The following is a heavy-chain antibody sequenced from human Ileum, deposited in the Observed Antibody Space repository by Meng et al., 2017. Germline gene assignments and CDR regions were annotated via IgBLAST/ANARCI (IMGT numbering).Heavy chain of an antibody. CDR3: ARDQGSYGNFQH. V-gene: IGHV3-7*01. CDR2: IKQDGSEK. Sequence: ESLKISCAGSGFTFSGYWMNWVRQAPGKGLEWVANIKQDGSEKHYVDSVKGRFTISRDNAKNSLYLQMNSLRDEDTAVYHCARDQGSYGNFQHWGQGTLVTVSS. D-gene: IGHD3-16*01. CDR1: GFTFSGYW. J-gene: IGHJ1*01.